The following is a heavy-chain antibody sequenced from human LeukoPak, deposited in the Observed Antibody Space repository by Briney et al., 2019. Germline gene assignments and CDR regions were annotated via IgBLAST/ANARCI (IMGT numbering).Heavy chain of an antibody. CDR3: AKVLRAYNFGTDPFDI. Sequence: GGSLRLSCAASGFTFSNYDMHWVRQAPGKGLGWVAFIRYDGSNKYYADSVRGRFTISRGNSKNTLYLQMNSLRTEDTAFYYCAKVLRAYNFGTDPFDIWGRGTMVTVSS. CDR2: IRYDGSNK. D-gene: IGHD5-18*01. V-gene: IGHV3-30*02. J-gene: IGHJ3*02. CDR1: GFTFSNYD.